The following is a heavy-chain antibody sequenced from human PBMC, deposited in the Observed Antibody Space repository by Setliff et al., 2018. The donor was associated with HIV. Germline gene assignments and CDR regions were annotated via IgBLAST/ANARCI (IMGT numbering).Heavy chain of an antibody. Sequence: SETLSLTCAVYGGSFSGYYWSWIRQSPGKGLEWIGEINHSGSTKYNPSLKSRVTISVDTSKNQFSLKLTSVTAADTASYYCVRASHMTPGNLLHSTGPYYSYYMDVWGRGTTVTVSS. CDR3: VRASHMTPGNLLHSTGPYYSYYMDV. J-gene: IGHJ6*03. CDR2: INHSGST. CDR1: GGSFSGYY. D-gene: IGHD4-4*01. V-gene: IGHV4-34*01.